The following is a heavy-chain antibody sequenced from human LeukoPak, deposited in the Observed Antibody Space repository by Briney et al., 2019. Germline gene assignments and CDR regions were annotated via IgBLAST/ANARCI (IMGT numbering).Heavy chain of an antibody. J-gene: IGHJ3*02. D-gene: IGHD3-22*01. Sequence: PGGSLRLSCVASGFTFNDYPMNWVRQAPGTGLEWVSYIAGSSRTIYYADSVKGRFTISRDNAKNSLYLQMNSLRAEDTAVYYCAKTLYDSSGLGAFDIWGQGTMVTVSS. CDR1: GFTFNDYP. V-gene: IGHV3-48*04. CDR2: IAGSSRTI. CDR3: AKTLYDSSGLGAFDI.